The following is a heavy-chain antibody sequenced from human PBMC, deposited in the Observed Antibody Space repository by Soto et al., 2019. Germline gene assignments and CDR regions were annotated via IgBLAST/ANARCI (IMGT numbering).Heavy chain of an antibody. CDR3: ARGRYYDSPQDL. CDR2: VTATAESA. V-gene: IGHV3-23*01. J-gene: IGHJ5*02. CDR1: GFNFDAYA. Sequence: GSLRRSCTPFGFNFDAYAMSWVRQAPGKGLEWVSAVTATAESAYYTDSVRGRFIITRDNSDNMLYLQMSSLRVEDTAIYFCARGRYYDSPQDLSGPVTQVTVSS. D-gene: IGHD3-10*01.